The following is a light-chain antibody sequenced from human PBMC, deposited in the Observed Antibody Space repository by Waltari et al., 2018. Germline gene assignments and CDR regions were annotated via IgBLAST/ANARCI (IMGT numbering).Light chain of an antibody. V-gene: IGLV8-61*01. Sequence: QPVVIQEPSFSVSPGGTVTLTCGLSSGSVSTSFYPSWFQQTPGQAPRTLIYSTNTRSSGVPDRFSGSILENKAALTITGAQADDESDYFCALYMGRGMVFGGGTKLTVL. J-gene: IGLJ3*02. CDR2: STN. CDR1: SGSVSTSFY. CDR3: ALYMGRGMV.